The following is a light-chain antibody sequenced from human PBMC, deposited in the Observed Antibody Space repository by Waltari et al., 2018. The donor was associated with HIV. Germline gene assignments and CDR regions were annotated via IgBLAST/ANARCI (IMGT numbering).Light chain of an antibody. Sequence: DIQMTQSPSSLSASVGDRVTITCRASQGISKYIAWYQQKPGKVPKLLIYAASTLQSVVPARFSGSGSGTDFTRTISSLQPEDVATYYCQKYNSAPWTFGQGTKVEIK. J-gene: IGKJ1*01. CDR1: QGISKY. CDR2: AAS. CDR3: QKYNSAPWT. V-gene: IGKV1-27*01.